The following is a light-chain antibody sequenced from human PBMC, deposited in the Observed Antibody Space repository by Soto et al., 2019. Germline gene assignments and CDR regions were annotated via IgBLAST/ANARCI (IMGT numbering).Light chain of an antibody. V-gene: IGKV3-11*01. CDR2: DAS. CDR1: QSVNCY. CDR3: QQRSRWPRT. Sequence: EIVLTQSPATLSLSPGERATLSCMASQSVNCYLASYQQKPGQTPSLLIYDASNRATGIPARFSGSGSATDLNHPISSLEPDDIAVYDSQQRSRWPRTFVQGTKLEIK. J-gene: IGKJ2*01.